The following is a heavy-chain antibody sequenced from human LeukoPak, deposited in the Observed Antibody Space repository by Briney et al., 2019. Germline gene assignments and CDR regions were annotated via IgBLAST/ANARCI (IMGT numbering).Heavy chain of an antibody. J-gene: IGHJ4*02. CDR1: GYTFTNYG. CDR3: ARGRHARGFLDY. V-gene: IGHV1-18*01. CDR2: ISVYTGKT. Sequence: ASVKVSCKASGYTFTNYGISWVRQAPGQGLEWMGWISVYTGKTYHAQKFQARVTMTTDTSTTTAYMELRSLRSDDTAVYYCARGRHARGFLDYWGQGTLVTVSS. D-gene: IGHD3-10*01.